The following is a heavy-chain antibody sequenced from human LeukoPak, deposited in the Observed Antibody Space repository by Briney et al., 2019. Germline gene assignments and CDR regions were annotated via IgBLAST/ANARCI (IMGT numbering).Heavy chain of an antibody. J-gene: IGHJ4*02. CDR3: AGHSGYDYSPFDY. Sequence: PGGSLRLSCAGSGFTFKDYWVHWVRQGPGKGLVWVSRINEDGSDTTYADSVKGRFTVSRDNTKNSLYLQMDSLGAEDTAVYYCAGHSGYDYSPFDYWGQGTLVTVSS. D-gene: IGHD5-12*01. CDR1: GFTFKDYW. V-gene: IGHV3-74*01. CDR2: INEDGSDT.